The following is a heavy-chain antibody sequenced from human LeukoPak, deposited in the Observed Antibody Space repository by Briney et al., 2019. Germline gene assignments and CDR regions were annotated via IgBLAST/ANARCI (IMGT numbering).Heavy chain of an antibody. Sequence: SETLSLTCTVSGGSISSSSYYCDWIRQPPGKGLEWIGSIYYSGTTYYNPSLTSRVTISLDTSKSQFSLKLTSVTAADTAVYYCARSGGYSSPQNYWGQGTLVTVSS. CDR3: ARSGGYSSPQNY. CDR1: GGSISSSSYY. V-gene: IGHV4-39*07. J-gene: IGHJ4*02. CDR2: IYYSGTT. D-gene: IGHD6-13*01.